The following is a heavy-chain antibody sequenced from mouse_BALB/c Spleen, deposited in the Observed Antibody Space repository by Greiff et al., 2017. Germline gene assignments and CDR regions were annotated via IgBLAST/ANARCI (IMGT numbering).Heavy chain of an antibody. CDR1: GYAFSSYW. J-gene: IGHJ2*01. CDR2: IYPGSGST. Sequence: QVQLKESGAELVRPGSSVKISCKASGYAFSSYWMNWVKQRPGQGLEWIGEIYPGSGSTYYNEKFKGKATLTADKSSNTAYMQLSSLTSEDSAVYFCARQGGSDYWGQGTTLTVSS. CDR3: ARQGGSDY. V-gene: IGHV1-80*01.